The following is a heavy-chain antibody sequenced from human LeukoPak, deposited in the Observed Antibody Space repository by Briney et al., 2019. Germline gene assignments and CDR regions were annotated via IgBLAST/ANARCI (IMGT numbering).Heavy chain of an antibody. CDR2: ISSSGSTI. V-gene: IGHV3-11*04. J-gene: IGHJ4*02. CDR1: GFTFSDYY. CDR3: ARGSSGYYYVWAY. D-gene: IGHD3-22*01. Sequence: GGSLRLSCAASGFTFSDYYMSWIRQAPGKGLEWVSYISSSGSTIYYADSVEGRFTIPRDNAKNSLYLQMNSLRAEDTAVYYCARGSSGYYYVWAYWGQGTLVTVSS.